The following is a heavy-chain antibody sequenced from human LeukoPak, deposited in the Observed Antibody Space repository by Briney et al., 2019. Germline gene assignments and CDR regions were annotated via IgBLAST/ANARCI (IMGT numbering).Heavy chain of an antibody. J-gene: IGHJ5*02. CDR1: GYTFTGYY. CDR3: ARHRAPIYYDSSGYGARRRRRSDNNWFDP. Sequence: GASVKVSCKASGYTFTGYYMHWVRQAPGQGLEWMGWINPNSGGTNYAQKFQGRVTMTRDTSISTAYMELSRLRSDDTAVYYCARHRAPIYYDSSGYGARRRRRSDNNWFDPWGQGTLVTVSS. CDR2: INPNSGGT. D-gene: IGHD3-22*01. V-gene: IGHV1-2*02.